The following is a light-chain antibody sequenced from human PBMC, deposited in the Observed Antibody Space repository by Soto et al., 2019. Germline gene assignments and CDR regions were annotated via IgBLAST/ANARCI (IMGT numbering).Light chain of an antibody. CDR1: QTISSW. V-gene: IGKV1-5*01. CDR2: DAS. Sequence: DIQMTQSPSTLSGSVGDRVTITCRASQTISSWLAWYQQKPGKAPKLLIFDASSLESVVPSRFSGSGSGTEFTLTISSLQPDDFATYFCQQYNSYSITFGQGTRLEIK. CDR3: QQYNSYSIT. J-gene: IGKJ5*01.